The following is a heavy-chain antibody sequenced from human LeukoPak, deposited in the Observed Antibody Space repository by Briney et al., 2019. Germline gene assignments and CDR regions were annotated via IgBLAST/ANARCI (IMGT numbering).Heavy chain of an antibody. Sequence: ASVKVSCKASGYTFTSYGISWVRQAPGQGLEWMGWISAYNGNTDYAQKLQGRVTMTTDTSTSTAYMELRSLRSDDTAVYYCARVRSLCSSTSCFAPDFDYWGQGTLVTVSS. CDR3: ARVRSLCSSTSCFAPDFDY. CDR2: ISAYNGNT. J-gene: IGHJ4*02. V-gene: IGHV1-18*01. CDR1: GYTFTSYG. D-gene: IGHD2-2*01.